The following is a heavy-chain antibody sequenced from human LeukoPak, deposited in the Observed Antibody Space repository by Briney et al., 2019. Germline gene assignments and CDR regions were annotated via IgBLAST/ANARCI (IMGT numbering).Heavy chain of an antibody. CDR1: GFTFSNFG. J-gene: IGHJ4*02. D-gene: IGHD5-24*01. Sequence: GGSPRLSCAPSGFTFSNFGMHGVRQSPGKGLEWVAVISYGGKIEYSTDSVKGQFTISKDNAKTTLYIQMNSRREEETAVYYGAKQMAVDYFDYWGQGTLVTVSS. V-gene: IGHV3-30*18. CDR3: AKQMAVDYFDY. CDR2: ISYGGKIE.